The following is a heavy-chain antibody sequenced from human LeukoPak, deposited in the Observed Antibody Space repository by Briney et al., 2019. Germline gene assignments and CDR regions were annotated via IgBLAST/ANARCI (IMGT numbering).Heavy chain of an antibody. J-gene: IGHJ5*02. D-gene: IGHD3-16*01. V-gene: IGHV1-69*05. CDR1: VGTFSSYA. CDR2: IIPIFGTA. Sequence: SVKVSCKASVGTFSSYAISWVRQAPGQGLEWMGGIIPIFGTANYAQKFQGRVTITTDESTSTAYMGLSSLRSEDTAVYYCARDGEGGVNPPYNWFDPWGQGTLVTVSS. CDR3: ARDGEGGVNPPYNWFDP.